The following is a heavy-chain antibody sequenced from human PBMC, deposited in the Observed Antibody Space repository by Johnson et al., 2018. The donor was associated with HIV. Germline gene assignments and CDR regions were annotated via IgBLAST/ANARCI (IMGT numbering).Heavy chain of an antibody. CDR3: AKGDWNDVQDAFDV. CDR2: ISYDGSNK. J-gene: IGHJ3*01. D-gene: IGHD1-1*01. V-gene: IGHV3-30*04. CDR1: GFTFSTYA. Sequence: VQLMESGGGVVQPGRSLRLSCAASGFTFSTYAMHWVRQAPGKGLEWVAVISYDGSNKLYADSVKGRLTISRDNYKHSLYLHMSNLKAEDTAIYYCAKGDWNDVQDAFDVWGQGTMVIVSS.